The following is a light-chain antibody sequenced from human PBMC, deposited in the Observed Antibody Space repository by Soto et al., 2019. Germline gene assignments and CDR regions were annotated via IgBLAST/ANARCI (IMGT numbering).Light chain of an antibody. CDR2: DAS. CDR3: LQDYDYLWT. J-gene: IGKJ1*01. CDR1: QSLNTR. V-gene: IGKV1-6*02. Sequence: IQLTQSPSTLSASVGDRVTLTCRASQSLNTRLAWYQQKPGRAPKLLIYDASSLQGGVPSRFSGSGSGTDFTLTISSLQPEDFATYYCLQDYDYLWTFGQGTKV.